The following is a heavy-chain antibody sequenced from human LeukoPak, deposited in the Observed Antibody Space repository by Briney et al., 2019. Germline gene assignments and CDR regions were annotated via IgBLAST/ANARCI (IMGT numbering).Heavy chain of an antibody. V-gene: IGHV1-2*02. J-gene: IGHJ4*02. CDR2: IQSDSGDT. D-gene: IGHD3-16*02. Sequence: GASVKVSCKTTGYTFTGYHLHWVRQAPGQGLEWMAWIQSDSGDTNYAQKFQGRVTVTRDKFTRTSYIVVDRLSSDDTAVYYCARDLTGDLYTFFDYWGQGTLVTVSS. CDR3: ARDLTGDLYTFFDY. CDR1: GYTFTGYH.